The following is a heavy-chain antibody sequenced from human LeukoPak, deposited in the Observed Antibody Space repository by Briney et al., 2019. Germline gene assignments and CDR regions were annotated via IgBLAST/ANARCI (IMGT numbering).Heavy chain of an antibody. D-gene: IGHD4-11*01. V-gene: IGHV1-69*06. CDR3: ARGPDYSDYYYSYYMDV. CDR2: IIPIFGTA. CDR1: GGTFSSYA. J-gene: IGHJ6*03. Sequence: ASVKVSCKASGGTFSSYAISWVRQAPGQGLEWMGGIIPIFGTANYAQKFQGRVTIIADKSTSTAYMELSSLRSEDTAVYFCARGPDYSDYYYSYYMDVWGKGTTVTVFS.